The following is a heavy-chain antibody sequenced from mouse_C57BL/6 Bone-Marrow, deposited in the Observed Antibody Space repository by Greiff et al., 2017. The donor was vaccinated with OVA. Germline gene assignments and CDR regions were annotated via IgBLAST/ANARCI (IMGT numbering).Heavy chain of an antibody. CDR1: GYTFTSYW. D-gene: IGHD5-5*01. CDR3: ARWDYLDFDY. Sequence: QVHVKQPGAELVKPGASVKMSCKASGYTFTSYWITWVKQRPGQGLEWIGDIYPGSGSTNYNEKFKSKATLTVDTSSSTAYMQLSSLTSEDSAVYYCARWDYLDFDYWGQGTTLTVSS. CDR2: IYPGSGST. J-gene: IGHJ2*01. V-gene: IGHV1-55*01.